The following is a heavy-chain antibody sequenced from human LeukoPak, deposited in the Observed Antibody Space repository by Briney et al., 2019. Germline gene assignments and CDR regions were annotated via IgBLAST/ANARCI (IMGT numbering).Heavy chain of an antibody. CDR3: ARDKGHSSGWYGFFDY. D-gene: IGHD6-19*01. Sequence: SETLSLTCTVSGGSISSYYWSWIRQPPGKGLEWIGDIYYSGSTNYNPSLKSRLTISADTSKNQFSLKLSSVTAADTAVYYCARDKGHSSGWYGFFDYWGQGTLVTVSS. V-gene: IGHV4-59*01. CDR1: GGSISSYY. J-gene: IGHJ4*02. CDR2: IYYSGST.